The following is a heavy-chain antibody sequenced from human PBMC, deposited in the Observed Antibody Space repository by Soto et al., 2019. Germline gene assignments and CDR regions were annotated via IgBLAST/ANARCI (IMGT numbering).Heavy chain of an antibody. J-gene: IGHJ4*02. CDR3: ARARRPYYYDSSGYYYFDY. Sequence: GGSLRLSCAASGFTFSSYWMSWVRQAPGKGLEWVANIKQDGSEKYYVDSVKGRFTISRDNAKNSLYLQMNSLRAEDTAVYYCARARRPYYYDSSGYYYFDYWGQGTLVTVSS. CDR2: IKQDGSEK. D-gene: IGHD3-22*01. V-gene: IGHV3-7*03. CDR1: GFTFSSYW.